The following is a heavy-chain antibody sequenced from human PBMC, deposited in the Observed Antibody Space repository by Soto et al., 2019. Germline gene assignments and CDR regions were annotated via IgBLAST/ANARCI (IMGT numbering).Heavy chain of an antibody. J-gene: IGHJ5*02. Sequence: PGGSLRLSCAASGFTFSSYSMNWVRQAPGKGLEWVSSISSSSSYIYYADSVKGRFTISRDNDKNSLYLQMISLRAEDTAVYYCARDIGGSGGPDNWYDPWSQGTLDSVCS. CDR1: GFTFSSYS. D-gene: IGHD6-19*01. V-gene: IGHV3-21*01. CDR3: ARDIGGSGGPDNWYDP. CDR2: ISSSSSYI.